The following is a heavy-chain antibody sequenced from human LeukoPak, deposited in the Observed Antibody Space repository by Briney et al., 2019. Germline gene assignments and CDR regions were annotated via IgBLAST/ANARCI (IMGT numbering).Heavy chain of an antibody. CDR2: ISGSGGST. J-gene: IGHJ5*02. Sequence: GGSLRLSCAASGFTFITYAMSWVRQAPGKGLEWVSAISGSGGSTYYADSVRGRFTISRDNAKNTLYLQMNSLRAEDTAVYYCARVAQLWSWGQGTLVTVSS. CDR3: ARVAQLWS. D-gene: IGHD5-18*01. V-gene: IGHV3-23*01. CDR1: GFTFITYA.